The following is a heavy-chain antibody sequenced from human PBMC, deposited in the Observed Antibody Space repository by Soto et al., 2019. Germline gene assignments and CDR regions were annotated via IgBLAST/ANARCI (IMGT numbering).Heavy chain of an antibody. D-gene: IGHD2-2*01. J-gene: IGHJ6*02. Sequence: SETLSLTCNVSGGPISNYYWSWVRQPAGKGLEWVGRIYSDGATNYSPSLKSRVFMSLDMSGNQFSLQLNSVTAADTAVYYCSRVGCSNSNCQTRGMDVWGQGATVTVSS. CDR3: SRVGCSNSNCQTRGMDV. CDR1: GGPISNYY. CDR2: IYSDGAT. V-gene: IGHV4-4*07.